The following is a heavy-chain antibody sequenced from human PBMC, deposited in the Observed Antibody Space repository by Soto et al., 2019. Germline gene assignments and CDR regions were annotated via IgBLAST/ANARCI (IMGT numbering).Heavy chain of an antibody. CDR2: IPYDGSTQ. V-gene: IGHV3-30*04. J-gene: IGHJ6*02. Sequence: PGGSLNLSCAASGSTFSCYAMELVRPVRGRGVEWVAVIPYDGSTQYYADSVRGRFTISRDNSKNMLFLQMRSLRADDTAVYYCARDVGTQLDFWSTSGMDVWGQGTTVTVSS. D-gene: IGHD3-3*01. CDR3: ARDVGTQLDFWSTSGMDV. CDR1: GSTFSCYA.